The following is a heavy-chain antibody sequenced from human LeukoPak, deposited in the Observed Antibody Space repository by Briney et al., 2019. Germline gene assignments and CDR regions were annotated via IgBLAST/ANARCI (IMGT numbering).Heavy chain of an antibody. V-gene: IGHV1-8*01. D-gene: IGHD1-1*01. CDR1: GYTLTSYD. CDR2: MNPNSGNT. Sequence: EASVKVSCKASGYTLTSYDINWVRQATGQGLEWMGWMNPNSGNTGYAQKFQGRVTMTRNTSISTAYMELSSLRSEDTAVYYCARGTGGGNWKAVVQFDPWGQGTLVTVSS. CDR3: ARGTGGGNWKAVVQFDP. J-gene: IGHJ5*02.